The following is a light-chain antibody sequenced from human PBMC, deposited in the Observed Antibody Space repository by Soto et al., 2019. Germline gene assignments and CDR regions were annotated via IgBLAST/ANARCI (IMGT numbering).Light chain of an antibody. CDR2: GVS. CDR3: PQYCTSPLT. J-gene: IGKJ4*01. V-gene: IGKV3-20*01. Sequence: EVVLTQSPGTLSLSPGERATLSCRASQSVSSNYLAWYQLKPGQAPRLLIYGVSTRATGIPDRVSGSGSGTGFSLTISRLEPEDFAMYYCPQYCTSPLTFGGGTKVDIK. CDR1: QSVSSNY.